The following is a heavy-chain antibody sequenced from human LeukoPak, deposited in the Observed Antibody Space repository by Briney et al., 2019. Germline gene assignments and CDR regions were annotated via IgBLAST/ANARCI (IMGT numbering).Heavy chain of an antibody. Sequence: PGGSLRLSCAASGFTFSSYSMNWVRQAPGKGLEWVSSISSSSSYIYYADSVKDRFTISRDNAKNSLYLQMNSLRAEDTAVYYCARSKPDDAFDIWGQGTMVTVSS. V-gene: IGHV3-21*01. CDR3: ARSKPDDAFDI. CDR2: ISSSSSYI. J-gene: IGHJ3*02. D-gene: IGHD1-14*01. CDR1: GFTFSSYS.